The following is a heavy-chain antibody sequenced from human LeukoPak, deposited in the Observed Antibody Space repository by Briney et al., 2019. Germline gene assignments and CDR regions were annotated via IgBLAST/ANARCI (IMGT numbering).Heavy chain of an antibody. CDR2: ISYDGGHQ. D-gene: IGHD5-12*01. V-gene: IGHV3-30*03. CDR1: GFTFRNYG. CDR3: ARDARGMVATSALDY. Sequence: GRSLRLSCEASGFTFRNYGVHWVRQAPGKGLEWVAVISYDGGHQYSADSVKGRFTLSRDNSKNTVYLQMNSLRAEDTAVYYCARDARGMVATSALDYWGQGTLVTVSS. J-gene: IGHJ4*02.